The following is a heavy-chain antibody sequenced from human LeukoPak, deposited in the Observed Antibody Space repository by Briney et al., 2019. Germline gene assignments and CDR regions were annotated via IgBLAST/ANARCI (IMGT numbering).Heavy chain of an antibody. CDR3: AKEYSSGFDY. CDR1: GFTFDDYA. J-gene: IGHJ4*02. CDR2: ISWNSGSI. Sequence: GGSLRLSCAASGFTFDDYAMHWVQQAPGKGLEWVSGISWNSGSIGYADSVKGRFTISRDNAKNSLYLQMNSLRAEDTALYYCAKEYSSGFDYWGQGTLVTVSS. V-gene: IGHV3-9*01. D-gene: IGHD6-19*01.